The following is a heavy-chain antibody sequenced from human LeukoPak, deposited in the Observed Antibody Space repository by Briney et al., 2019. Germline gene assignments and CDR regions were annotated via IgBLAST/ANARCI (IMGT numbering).Heavy chain of an antibody. CDR1: GGSISSSSYY. CDR2: IYYSGST. V-gene: IGHV4-39*07. CDR3: ARDPIPIPGQQLLTRGKAFDI. J-gene: IGHJ3*02. D-gene: IGHD6-13*01. Sequence: SETLSLTCTVSGGSISSSSYYWGWIRQPPGKGLEWIGSIYYSGSTYYNPSLKSRVTISVDTSKNRISLKLSSVTAADTAVYYCARDPIPIPGQQLLTRGKAFDIWGQGTMVTVSS.